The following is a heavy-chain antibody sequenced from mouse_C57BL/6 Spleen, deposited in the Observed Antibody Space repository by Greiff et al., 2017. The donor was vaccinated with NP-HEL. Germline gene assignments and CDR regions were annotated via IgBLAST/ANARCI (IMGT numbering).Heavy chain of an antibody. CDR2: INPSSGYT. CDR1: GYTFTSYT. CDR3: ARSTGTAYYAMDY. Sequence: VQLQQSGAELARPGASVKMSCKASGYTFTSYTMHWVKQRPGQGLEWIGYINPSSGYTKYNQKFKYKATLTADKSSSTAYMQLSSLTSEDSAVYYCARSTGTAYYAMDYWGQGTSVTVSS. V-gene: IGHV1-4*01. J-gene: IGHJ4*01. D-gene: IGHD4-1*01.